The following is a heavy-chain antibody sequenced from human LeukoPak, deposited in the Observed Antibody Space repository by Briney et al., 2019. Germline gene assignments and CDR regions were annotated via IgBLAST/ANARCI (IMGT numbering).Heavy chain of an antibody. CDR3: AREIFGSGSYPDY. D-gene: IGHD3-10*01. CDR1: GFSFSTYA. J-gene: IGHJ4*02. V-gene: IGHV3-33*01. CDR2: IWHDARHT. Sequence: PGRCLRLSCAASGFSFSTYAMHWVRQAPGKGVEWVALIWHDARHTYYTDSVKGRFTISRDNSKNTVYIQMNSLGGEDTAVYYCAREIFGSGSYPDYWGEGTLVTVSS.